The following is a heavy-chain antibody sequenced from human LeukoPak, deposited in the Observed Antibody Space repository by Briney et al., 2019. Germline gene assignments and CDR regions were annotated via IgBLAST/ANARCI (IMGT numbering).Heavy chain of an antibody. CDR2: INWNGGST. CDR3: ARDSAPPYTSDAFDI. D-gene: IGHD4-11*01. J-gene: IGHJ3*02. CDR1: GFTFSSYA. Sequence: PGGSLRLSCAASGFTFSSYAMSWVRQAPGKGLEWVSGINWNGGSTGYADSVKGRFTISRDNAKNSLYLQMNSLRAEDTALYHCARDSAPPYTSDAFDIWGQGTMVTVSS. V-gene: IGHV3-20*01.